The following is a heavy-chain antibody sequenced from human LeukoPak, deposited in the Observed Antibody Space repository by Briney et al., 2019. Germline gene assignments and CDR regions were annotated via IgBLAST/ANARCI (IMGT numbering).Heavy chain of an antibody. CDR2: INHSGST. CDR1: GGSFSGYY. Sequence: SETLSLTCAVYGGSFSGYYWSWIRQPPGKGLEWIGEINHSGSTNYNPSLKSRVTISVDTSKNQFSLKLSSVTAADTAVYFCARDRDGMGVWGQGTTVTVSS. V-gene: IGHV4-34*01. J-gene: IGHJ6*02. CDR3: ARDRDGMGV.